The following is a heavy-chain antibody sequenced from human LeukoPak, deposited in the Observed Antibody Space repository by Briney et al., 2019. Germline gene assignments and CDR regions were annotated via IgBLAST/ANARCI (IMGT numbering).Heavy chain of an antibody. V-gene: IGHV3-7*01. CDR3: ATAVSIAGDS. Sequence: GGSLRLSCAASGFTFSRNWMSWFRQPQGKGLEWVAHIKPDGTETYYVDSVKRRFTISRDNAKNSVYLQMTSLRAEDTAVYYCATAVSIAGDSWGQGTLVTVSS. J-gene: IGHJ5*01. CDR1: GFTFSRNW. CDR2: IKPDGTET. D-gene: IGHD2-15*01.